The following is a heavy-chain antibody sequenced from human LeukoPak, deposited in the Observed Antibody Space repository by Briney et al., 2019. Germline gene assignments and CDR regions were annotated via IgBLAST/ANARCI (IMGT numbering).Heavy chain of an antibody. D-gene: IGHD4-23*01. J-gene: IGHJ4*02. CDR1: GFTFSSYA. Sequence: GGSLRLSCAASGFTFSSYAMSWVRQAPGKGLEWVSAISGTGGSTYYADSVKGRFTNSRDNSKNTLYLQMNSLRAEDTAVYYCAKDEEDKVTPDLRYWGQGTLVTVSS. V-gene: IGHV3-23*01. CDR2: ISGTGGST. CDR3: AKDEEDKVTPDLRY.